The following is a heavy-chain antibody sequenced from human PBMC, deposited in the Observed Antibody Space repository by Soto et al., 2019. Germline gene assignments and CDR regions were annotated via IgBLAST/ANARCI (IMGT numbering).Heavy chain of an antibody. Sequence: GESLKISCKGSGYSFXSYWIGWVRQMPGKGLEWMGIIYPGDSDTRYSPSFQGQVTISADKSISTAYLQWSSLKASDTAMYYCARFSVTTQYYYYYGMDVWGQGTTVTVSS. V-gene: IGHV5-51*01. CDR1: GYSFXSYW. CDR2: IYPGDSDT. CDR3: ARFSVTTQYYYYYGMDV. D-gene: IGHD4-17*01. J-gene: IGHJ6*02.